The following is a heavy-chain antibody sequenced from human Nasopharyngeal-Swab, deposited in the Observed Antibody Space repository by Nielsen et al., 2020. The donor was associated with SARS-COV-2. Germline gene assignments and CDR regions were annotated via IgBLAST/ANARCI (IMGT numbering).Heavy chain of an antibody. V-gene: IGHV1-24*01. J-gene: IGHJ6*02. CDR3: ARGGNYYDSSGYVYYYYGMDV. Sequence: ASVKVSCKVSGYTLTELSMHWVRQAPGKGLEWMGGFDPEDGETIYAQKFQGRVTMTEDTSTDTAYMELSSLRSEDTAVYYCARGGNYYDSSGYVYYYYGMDVWGQGTTVTVSS. CDR2: FDPEDGET. CDR1: GYTLTELS. D-gene: IGHD3-22*01.